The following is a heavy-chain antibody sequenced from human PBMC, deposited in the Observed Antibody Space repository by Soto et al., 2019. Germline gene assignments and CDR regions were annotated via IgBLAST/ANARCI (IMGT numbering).Heavy chain of an antibody. CDR2: IYYSGST. CDR1: GGSISSGGYY. V-gene: IGHV4-31*03. Sequence: QVQLQESGPGLVKPSQTLSLTCTASGGSISSGGYYWSWMRQHPGKGLEWIGYIYYSGSTYYNPALRRRVTISVDTSNNKFYLQLRSVTAADTAVYYCASRRGTGPSPHAVQPWGQGTLVTVSS. D-gene: IGHD3-16*01. J-gene: IGHJ1*01. CDR3: ASRRGTGPSPHAVQP.